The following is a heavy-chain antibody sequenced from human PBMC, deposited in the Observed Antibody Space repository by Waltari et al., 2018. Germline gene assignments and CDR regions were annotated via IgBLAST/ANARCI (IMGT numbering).Heavy chain of an antibody. J-gene: IGHJ4*02. CDR1: G. D-gene: IGHD3-16*01. CDR2: VKPDGTTK. Sequence: GVHGVGQVPGKGMEWVSGVKPDGTTKKYDDSVRGRCTISRDNARNTVHLQLNRLRVEGTAVYYCGTLEDVASWGRGALVTVSS. CDR3: GTLEDVAS. V-gene: IGHV3-74*03.